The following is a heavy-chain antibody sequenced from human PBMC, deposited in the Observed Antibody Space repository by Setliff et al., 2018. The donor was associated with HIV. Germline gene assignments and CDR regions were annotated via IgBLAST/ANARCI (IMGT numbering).Heavy chain of an antibody. D-gene: IGHD2-15*01. CDR3: ATTARGTGGGVAFDI. V-gene: IGHV4-39*01. CDR1: GGSISSNSYY. CDR2: IYSSGST. Sequence: KPSETLSLTCTVSVSGGSISSNSYYWGWIRQPPGKGLEWIGNIYSSGSTYYNPSLKSRVTISVDTSKDQFTLKLSSVTAADTAVNFCATTARGTGGGVAFDIWGQGTMVTVSS. J-gene: IGHJ3*02.